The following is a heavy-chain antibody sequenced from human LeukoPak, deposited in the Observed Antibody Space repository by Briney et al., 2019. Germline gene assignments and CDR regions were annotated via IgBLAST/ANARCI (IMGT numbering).Heavy chain of an antibody. J-gene: IGHJ4*02. CDR3: AKGGQAVADNFDY. V-gene: IGHV3-7*03. CDR1: GFTFSSYW. CDR2: IKQDGSEK. Sequence: GGSLRLSCAASGFTFSSYWMSWVRQAPGKGLEWVANIKQDGSEKYYVDSVKGRFTISRDNAKNSLYLQMNSLRAEDTALYYCAKGGQAVADNFDYWGQGTLVTVSS. D-gene: IGHD6-19*01.